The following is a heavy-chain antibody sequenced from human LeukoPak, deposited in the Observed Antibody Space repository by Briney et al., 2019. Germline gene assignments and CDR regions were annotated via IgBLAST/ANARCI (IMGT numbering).Heavy chain of an antibody. D-gene: IGHD3-10*01. V-gene: IGHV1-18*01. CDR2: ISAYNGNT. CDR1: GYTFTSYG. Sequence: VASVKVSCKASGYTFTSYGISWARQAPGQGLEWMGWISAYNGNTNYAQKLQGRVTMTTDTSTSTAYMELRSLRSDDTAVYYCARGLWFGDYYYYMDVWGKGTTVTISS. J-gene: IGHJ6*03. CDR3: ARGLWFGDYYYYMDV.